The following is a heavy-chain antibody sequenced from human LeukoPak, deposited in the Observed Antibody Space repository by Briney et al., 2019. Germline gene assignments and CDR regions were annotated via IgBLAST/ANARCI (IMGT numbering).Heavy chain of an antibody. D-gene: IGHD3-10*01. CDR3: ARPRGGWFGARDAFDI. V-gene: IGHV4-34*01. J-gene: IGHJ3*02. CDR2: INHSGST. Sequence: PSETLSLTCAVYGGSFSGYYWSWIRQPPGKGLEWIGEINHSGSTSYNPSLKSRVTISVDTSKNQFSLKLSSVTAADTAVYYCARPRGGWFGARDAFDIWGQGTMVTVSS. CDR1: GGSFSGYY.